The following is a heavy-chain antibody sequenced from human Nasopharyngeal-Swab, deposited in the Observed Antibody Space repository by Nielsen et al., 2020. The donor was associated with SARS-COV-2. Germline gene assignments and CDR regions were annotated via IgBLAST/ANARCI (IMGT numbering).Heavy chain of an antibody. J-gene: IGHJ6*02. CDR2: IWYDGSIQ. CDR3: ARVGGGYDVDYYYYGMDV. V-gene: IGHV3-33*01. Sequence: GESLKISCVASGFTFSTYGMHWVRQAPGKGLEWVAVIWYDGSIQYYADSVKGRFTISRDNSRNTLYLQMNSLRAEDTAVYYCARVGGGYDVDYYYYGMDVWGQGTTVTVSS. D-gene: IGHD3-16*01. CDR1: GFTFSTYG.